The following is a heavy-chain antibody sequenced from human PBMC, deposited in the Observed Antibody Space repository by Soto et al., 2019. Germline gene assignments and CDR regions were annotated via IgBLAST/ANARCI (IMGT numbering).Heavy chain of an antibody. D-gene: IGHD6-6*01. Sequence: QVQLQESGPGLVKPSETLSLTCTVSGGSISSYYWSWIRQPAGKGLEWLGRSYTSGSTNYNPSLTSRDTMSVDTSKNQCSLKLSSVTAADTAVYYCARDPGSSSSHVDVWGQGTTVTVSS. CDR1: GGSISSYY. CDR2: SYTSGST. V-gene: IGHV4-4*07. CDR3: ARDPGSSSSHVDV. J-gene: IGHJ6*02.